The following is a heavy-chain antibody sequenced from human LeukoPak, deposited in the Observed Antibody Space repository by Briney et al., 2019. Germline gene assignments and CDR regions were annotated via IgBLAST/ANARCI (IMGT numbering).Heavy chain of an antibody. J-gene: IGHJ3*02. CDR2: IIPIFGTA. Sequence: GASVKVSCKASGGTFSSYAISWVRQAPGQGLEWMGGIIPIFGTANYAQKFQGRVTITADESTSTAYMELSSLRSEDTAVYYCASYIAVAPLGAFDIWGQGTMVTVSS. CDR1: GGTFSSYA. CDR3: ASYIAVAPLGAFDI. D-gene: IGHD6-19*01. V-gene: IGHV1-69*13.